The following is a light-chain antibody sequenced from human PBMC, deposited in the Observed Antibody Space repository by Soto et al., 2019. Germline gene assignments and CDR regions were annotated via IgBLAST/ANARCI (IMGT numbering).Light chain of an antibody. CDR2: KVS. CDR3: QQYGYSPIT. J-gene: IGKJ5*01. V-gene: IGKV2-30*01. CDR1: QSLVYSDGNTY. Sequence: DVVMTQSPLSLAVTLGQPAAISCMASQSLVYSDGNTYLNWFQQRPGQSPRRLIYKVSNRDSGVPDRFSGSGSGTDFTLTIDGLEPEDFVVYYCQQYGYSPITFGQGTRLETK.